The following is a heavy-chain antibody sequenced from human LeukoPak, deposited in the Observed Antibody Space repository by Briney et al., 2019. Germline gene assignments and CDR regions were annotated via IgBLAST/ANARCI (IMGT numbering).Heavy chain of an antibody. D-gene: IGHD4-17*01. CDR3: ARDPTTVTKGFDV. J-gene: IGHJ3*01. CDR2: ISSIGST. V-gene: IGHV4-59*11. CDR1: DDSFSTHY. Sequence: PSETLSLTCSVSDDSFSTHYWTWIRHPPGKGLEWIGYISSIGSTNYNPSLKSRVTITVDTSTKQFSLKMTSVTAAVTAGYYCARDPTTVTKGFDVWGQGTMVTVSS.